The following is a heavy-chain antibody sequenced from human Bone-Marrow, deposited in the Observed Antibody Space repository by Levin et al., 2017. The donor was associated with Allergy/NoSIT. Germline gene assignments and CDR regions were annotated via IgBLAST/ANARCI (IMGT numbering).Heavy chain of an antibody. CDR1: GFSFSHYD. CDR2: ILYDGSRK. J-gene: IGHJ6*02. Sequence: QAGGSLRLSCATSGFSFSHYDMYWVRQAPGKGLEWVALILYDGSRKHYADSVKGRFTISRDSSNTLYLQMNSLRAEDTAVYYCARGGAADPDQIQTGVSSFWSGESYYYYGMDVWGQGTTVTVSS. CDR3: ARGGAADPDQIQTGVSSFWSGESYYYYGMDV. D-gene: IGHD3-3*01. V-gene: IGHV3-30*04.